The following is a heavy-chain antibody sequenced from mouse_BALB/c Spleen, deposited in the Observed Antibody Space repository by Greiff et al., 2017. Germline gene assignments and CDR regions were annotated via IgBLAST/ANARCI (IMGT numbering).Heavy chain of an antibody. CDR2: ISNGGGST. CDR3: ARHAGSYYAMDY. CDR1: GFTFSSYT. Sequence: EVKLVESGGGLVQPGGSLKLSCAASGFTFSSYTMSWVRQTPEKRLEWVAYISNGGGSTYYPDTVKGRFTISRDNAKNTLYLQMSSLKSEDTDKYYCARHAGSYYAMDYWGQGTSVTVSS. D-gene: IGHD4-1*01. V-gene: IGHV5-12-2*01. J-gene: IGHJ4*01.